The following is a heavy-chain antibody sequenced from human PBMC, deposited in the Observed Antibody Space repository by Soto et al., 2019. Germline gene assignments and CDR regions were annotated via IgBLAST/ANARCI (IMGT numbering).Heavy chain of an antibody. CDR1: GFTFSSYD. CDR2: ISYDGSNK. J-gene: IGHJ3*02. D-gene: IGHD3-22*01. V-gene: IGHV3-30*18. Sequence: SLRLSSAASGFTFSSYDVHWVRQAAGKGLEWVAVISYDGSNKYYADSVKGRFTISRDNSKNTLYLQMNSLRAEDTAVYYCAKDGPYDTTLGAFDSWGKGTMVTVSS. CDR3: AKDGPYDTTLGAFDS.